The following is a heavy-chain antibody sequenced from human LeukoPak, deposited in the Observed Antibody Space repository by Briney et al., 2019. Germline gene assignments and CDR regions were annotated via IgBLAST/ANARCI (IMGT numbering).Heavy chain of an antibody. CDR3: ARVYYGSGTRFDL. D-gene: IGHD3-10*01. CDR1: GGSINSSNW. J-gene: IGHJ2*01. V-gene: IGHV4-4*02. Sequence: SETESLSCAVSGGSINSSNWWSWVRQPPGKGLEWIGEIYHSGSTNYNPSLKSRVTISVDKSKHQFSLKLNSVTAADTAVYYCARVYYGSGTRFDLWGRGTLVTVSS. CDR2: IYHSGST.